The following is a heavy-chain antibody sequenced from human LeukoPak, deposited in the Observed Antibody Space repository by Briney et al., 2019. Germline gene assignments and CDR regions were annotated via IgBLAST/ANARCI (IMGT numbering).Heavy chain of an antibody. D-gene: IGHD6-19*01. Sequence: SETLSLTCTVSGGSISSYYWGWIRQSPGKGLEWIGYIYYSGSTTYNPSLKSRVTISVDTSKNQFSLRLSSVTAADTAVYYCARHSSGWHTLGYWGQGTLVTVSS. CDR2: IYYSGST. V-gene: IGHV4-59*08. J-gene: IGHJ4*02. CDR1: GGSISSYY. CDR3: ARHSSGWHTLGY.